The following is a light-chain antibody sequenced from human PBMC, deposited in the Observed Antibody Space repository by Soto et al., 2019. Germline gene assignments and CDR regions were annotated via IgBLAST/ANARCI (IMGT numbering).Light chain of an antibody. CDR1: SREIGSYNY. J-gene: IGLJ1*01. CDR2: AVT. Sequence: VRTQPRPVAGAPWQAVTLSLRGNSREIGSYNYVSWYQQYPGKAPKVMIYAVTKRPSGVPDRISGSKSGNTASLTISGLQAEDEADYYCCSYAGSYTHYVFGTGTKVTVL. CDR3: CSYAGSYTHYV. V-gene: IGLV2-11*01.